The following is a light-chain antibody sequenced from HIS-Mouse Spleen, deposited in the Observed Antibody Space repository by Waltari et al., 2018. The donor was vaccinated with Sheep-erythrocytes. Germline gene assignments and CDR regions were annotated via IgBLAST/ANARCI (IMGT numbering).Light chain of an antibody. CDR2: GKN. CDR1: SLRSYY. CDR3: NSRDSSGNLWV. J-gene: IGLJ3*02. Sequence: SSDLTQDPAVSVALGQTVRITCQGDSLRSYYASWYQQKPGQAPVLVIYGKNNRPSGIPDRFSGASSGNTASLTITGAQAEDEADYYCNSRDSSGNLWVFGGGTKLTVL. V-gene: IGLV3-19*01.